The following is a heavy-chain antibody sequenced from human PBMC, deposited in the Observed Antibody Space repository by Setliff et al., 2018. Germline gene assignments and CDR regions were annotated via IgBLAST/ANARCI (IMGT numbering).Heavy chain of an antibody. CDR1: GFNFRSYE. CDR2: ITKSGTDR. CDR3: ARGSSSYDY. Sequence: GGSLRLSCVASGFNFRSYEMNWVRQAPGKGLEWVAYITKSGTDRYYADSVEGRFTVSRDNARGSLFLAMNNLRAEDTAVYYCARGSSSYDYWGQGTLVTVSS. J-gene: IGHJ4*02. D-gene: IGHD6-6*01. V-gene: IGHV3-21*05.